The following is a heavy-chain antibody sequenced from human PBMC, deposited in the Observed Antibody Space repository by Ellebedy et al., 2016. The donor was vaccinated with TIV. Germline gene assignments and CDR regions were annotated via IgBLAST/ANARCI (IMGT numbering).Heavy chain of an antibody. CDR3: ARDRVLWFGESNIFDY. Sequence: SETLSLTXTVSGGSISSSSYYWGWIRQPPGKGLEWIGSIYYSGSTYYNPSLKSRVTISVDTSKNQFSLKLSSVTAADTAVYYCARDRVLWFGESNIFDYWGQGTLVTVSS. CDR1: GGSISSSSYY. J-gene: IGHJ4*02. CDR2: IYYSGST. V-gene: IGHV4-39*07. D-gene: IGHD3-10*01.